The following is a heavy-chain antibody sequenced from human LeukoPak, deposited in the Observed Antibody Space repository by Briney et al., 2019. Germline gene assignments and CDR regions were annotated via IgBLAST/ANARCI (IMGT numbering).Heavy chain of an antibody. V-gene: IGHV1-69*06. D-gene: IGHD6-13*01. CDR1: GGSFSTYT. CDR3: ARTAAGTIPLDY. CDR2: IIPMFGTA. J-gene: IGHJ4*02. Sequence: ASVKVSCKASGGSFSTYTISWVRQAPGQGLEWMGGIIPMFGTANYAQKFQGRVTITADKSTSTAYMELSSLRSEDTAVYYCARTAAGTIPLDYWGQGTLVTVSS.